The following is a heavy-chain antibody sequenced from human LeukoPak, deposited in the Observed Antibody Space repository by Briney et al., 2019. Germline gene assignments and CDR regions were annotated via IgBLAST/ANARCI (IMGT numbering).Heavy chain of an antibody. D-gene: IGHD2-15*01. Sequence: GGSLRLSCAASGFTFSNAWMSWVRQAPGKGLEWVSGISASGGSTYYADSVKGRFTISRDNSKNTLYLQINSLRAEDTAVYYCARPRGSYWYFDLWGRGTLVTVSS. CDR2: ISASGGST. V-gene: IGHV3-23*01. J-gene: IGHJ2*01. CDR3: ARPRGSYWYFDL. CDR1: GFTFSNAW.